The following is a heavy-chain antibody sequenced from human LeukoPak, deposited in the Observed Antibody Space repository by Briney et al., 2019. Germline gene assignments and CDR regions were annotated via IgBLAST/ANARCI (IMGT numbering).Heavy chain of an antibody. V-gene: IGHV3-30-3*01. CDR3: ARDQNDSSGYYSLYYYYYGMDV. D-gene: IGHD3-22*01. J-gene: IGHJ6*02. Sequence: GGSLRLSCAASGFTFSSYAMHWVRQAPGKGLGWVAVISYDGSNKYYADSVKGRFTISRDNSKNTLYLQMSSLRAEDTAVYYCARDQNDSSGYYSLYYYYYGMDVWGQGTTVTVSS. CDR2: ISYDGSNK. CDR1: GFTFSSYA.